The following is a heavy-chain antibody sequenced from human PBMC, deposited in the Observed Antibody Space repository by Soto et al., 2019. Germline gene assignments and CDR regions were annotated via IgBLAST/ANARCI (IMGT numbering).Heavy chain of an antibody. Sequence: QLQVQESGPGLVMPSETLSLTCTVSGGSISSSSGGYISSSSYYWGWIRKPPGKGLEWIGSIYYIGSTYSNPSHKSRVTISVDTSKDQFSLKLSSVTAADTAVDYCARACSLAAAHGWFDPWGQGTLVTVSS. J-gene: IGHJ5*02. V-gene: IGHV4-39*01. CDR2: IYYIGST. CDR1: GGSISSSSGGYISSSSYY. CDR3: ARACSLAAAHGWFDP. D-gene: IGHD6-13*01.